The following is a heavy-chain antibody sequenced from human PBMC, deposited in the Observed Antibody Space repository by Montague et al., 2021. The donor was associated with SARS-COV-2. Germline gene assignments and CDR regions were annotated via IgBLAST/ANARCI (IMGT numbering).Heavy chain of an antibody. D-gene: IGHD4-17*01. CDR3: ASDAYGDHVGFFHH. CDR1: GFTFSSYA. J-gene: IGHJ1*01. Sequence: SLSLSWSASGFTFSSYAMHWVRQAPGKGLEWVAVISYAEYNKYYADSVKGRFTISRDNSKNTLYLQMDSLRPDDTAVYYCASDAYGDHVGFFHHWGQGSLVTVSS. CDR2: ISYAEYNK. V-gene: IGHV3-30-3*01.